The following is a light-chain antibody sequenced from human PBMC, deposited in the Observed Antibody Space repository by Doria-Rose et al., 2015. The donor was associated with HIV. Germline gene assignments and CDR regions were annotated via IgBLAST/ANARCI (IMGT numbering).Light chain of an antibody. CDR1: QDINTY. CDR3: QQYKSYPIT. J-gene: IGKJ5*01. V-gene: IGKV1-16*02. Sequence: DIRLTQSPSSLSASVGDRVTITCRASQDINTYLAWFQQKPGNAPKSLIYAASSLQSGVPSKFRGSGSETDFTLTITSLQPEDFATYYCQQYKSYPITFGQGTRLEIK. CDR2: AAS.